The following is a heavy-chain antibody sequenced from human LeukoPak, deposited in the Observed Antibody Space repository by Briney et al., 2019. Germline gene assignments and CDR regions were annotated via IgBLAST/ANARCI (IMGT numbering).Heavy chain of an antibody. D-gene: IGHD4-17*01. Sequence: PSETLSLTCTVSGGSISSYYWSWIRQPPGKGLEWIGYIYYSGSTNYNPSLKSRVTISVDTSKNQFSLKLSSVTAADTAVYYCARRVTTSLSGAFDIWGQGTMVTVSS. V-gene: IGHV4-59*08. CDR3: ARRVTTSLSGAFDI. CDR1: GGSISSYY. CDR2: IYYSGST. J-gene: IGHJ3*02.